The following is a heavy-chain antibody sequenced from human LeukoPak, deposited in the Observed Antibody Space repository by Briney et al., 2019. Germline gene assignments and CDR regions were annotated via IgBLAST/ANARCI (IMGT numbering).Heavy chain of an antibody. J-gene: IGHJ5*02. D-gene: IGHD6-19*01. CDR2: IKQDGSEK. CDR3: AKGYSSGWYWFDP. CDR1: GFTFSSYW. Sequence: GGSLRLYCAASGFTFSSYWMSWVRQAPGKGLEWVANIKQDGSEKYYVDSVKGRFTISRDNSKNTLYLQMNSLRAEDTAVYYCAKGYSSGWYWFDPWGQGTLVTVSS. V-gene: IGHV3-7*03.